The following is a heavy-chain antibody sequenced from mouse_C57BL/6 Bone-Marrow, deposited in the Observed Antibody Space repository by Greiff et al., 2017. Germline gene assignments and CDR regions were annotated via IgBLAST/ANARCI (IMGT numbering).Heavy chain of an antibody. J-gene: IGHJ3*01. Sequence: QVQLQQPGTELVKPGASVKLSCKASGYTFTSYWMHWVKQRPGQGLEWIGNINPSNGGTNYNEKFKSKATLTVDKSSSTAYMQLSSLTSEDSAVXYCARWGFLYGSRAWFAYWGQGTLVTVSA. V-gene: IGHV1-53*01. CDR1: GYTFTSYW. CDR2: INPSNGGT. D-gene: IGHD1-1*01. CDR3: ARWGFLYGSRAWFAY.